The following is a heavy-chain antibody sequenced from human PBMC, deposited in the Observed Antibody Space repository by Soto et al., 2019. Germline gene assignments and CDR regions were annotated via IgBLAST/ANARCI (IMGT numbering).Heavy chain of an antibody. D-gene: IGHD1-1*01. CDR1: GGSISSGGYY. Sequence: QVQLQESGPGLVKPSQTLSLTCTVSGGSISSGGYYWSWIRQHPGKGLEWIGYIYYSGSTYYNPSLNSRVTLSVDTSKNQFSLKLSSVTARATAGYYCARAGTTWFVPWGQGTLVTFSA. CDR3: ARAGTTWFVP. CDR2: IYYSGST. J-gene: IGHJ5*02. V-gene: IGHV4-31*03.